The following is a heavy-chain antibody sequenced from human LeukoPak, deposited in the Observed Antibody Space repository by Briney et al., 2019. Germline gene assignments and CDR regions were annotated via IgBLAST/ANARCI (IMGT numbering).Heavy chain of an antibody. CDR2: IKQDGSEK. V-gene: IGHV3-7*01. J-gene: IGHJ4*02. CDR1: GFTFSSYW. CDR3: ARARRYLGYCSGGSCYGYFDY. Sequence: PGGSLRLSCAASGFTFSSYWMSWVRQAPGKGLEWVANIKQDGSEKYYVDSVKGRFTISRGNAKNSLYLQMNSLRAEDTAVYYCARARRYLGYCSGGSCYGYFDYWGQGTLVTVSS. D-gene: IGHD2-15*01.